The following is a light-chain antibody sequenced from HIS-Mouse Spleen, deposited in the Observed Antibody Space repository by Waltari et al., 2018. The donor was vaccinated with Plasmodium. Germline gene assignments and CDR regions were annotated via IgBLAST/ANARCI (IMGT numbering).Light chain of an antibody. CDR1: QGIRND. CDR2: AAS. Sequence: AIQMTQSPSSLSASVGDRVTITCRARQGIRNDLGWYQQKPGKAPKLLISAASSLHSGVPSRFSGSGSGTDFTLTISSLQAEDFATYYCLQDYNYPYTFGQGTKLEIK. CDR3: LQDYNYPYT. V-gene: IGKV1-6*01. J-gene: IGKJ2*01.